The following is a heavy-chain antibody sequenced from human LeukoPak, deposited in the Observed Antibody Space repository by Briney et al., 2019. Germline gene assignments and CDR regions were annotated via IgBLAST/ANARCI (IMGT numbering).Heavy chain of an antibody. CDR1: GFTFSSYA. V-gene: IGHV3-23*01. D-gene: IGHD1-1*01. J-gene: IGHJ4*02. Sequence: GGSLRLSCAASGFTFSSYAMSWVRQAPGKGLEWVSAISGSGGSTYYADSVKGQFTISRDNSKNTLYLQMNSLRAEDTAVYYCARVKRLSNFDYWGQGTLVTVSS. CDR3: ARVKRLSNFDY. CDR2: ISGSGGST.